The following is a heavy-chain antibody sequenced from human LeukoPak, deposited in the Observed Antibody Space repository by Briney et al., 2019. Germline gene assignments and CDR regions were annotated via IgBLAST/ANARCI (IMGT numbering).Heavy chain of an antibody. Sequence: QPGGPLRLSCAASGFTFSRYWMYWVRQATGKEMEWVAYIKQDESEKYYGDCVKGRFDVSRENDKNSLYLQMHSLIAEYTAVYYRARDLGYYAFDIWGQGTMVTVSS. D-gene: IGHD2-21*01. J-gene: IGHJ3*02. V-gene: IGHV3-7*01. CDR2: IKQDESEK. CDR3: ARDLGYYAFDI. CDR1: GFTFSRYW.